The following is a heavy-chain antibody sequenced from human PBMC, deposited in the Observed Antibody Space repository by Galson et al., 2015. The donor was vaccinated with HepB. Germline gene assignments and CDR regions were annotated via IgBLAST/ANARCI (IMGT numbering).Heavy chain of an antibody. D-gene: IGHD3-10*01. Sequence: SISSSSYYWGWIRQPPGKGLEWIGSIYYSGSTYYNPSLKSRVTISVDTPKNQFSLKLSSVTAADTAVYYCARRYYGSPMDVWGQGTTVTVSS. CDR2: IYYSGST. V-gene: IGHV4-39*01. CDR3: ARRYYGSPMDV. J-gene: IGHJ6*02. CDR1: SISSSSYY.